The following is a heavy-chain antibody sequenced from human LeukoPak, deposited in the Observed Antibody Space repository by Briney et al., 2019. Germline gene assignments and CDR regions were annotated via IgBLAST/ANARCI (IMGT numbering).Heavy chain of an antibody. CDR3: ARTGPTTNVYFDY. D-gene: IGHD7-27*01. V-gene: IGHV5-51*01. Sequence: GESLKISCKGSGYSFTSYWIGWVRQMPGKGLEWMGIIYPGDSDTRYSPSFQGQVTISADKSISTAYLQWSSLKATDTAMYYCARTGPTTNVYFDYWGQGTLVTVSS. CDR1: GYSFTSYW. J-gene: IGHJ4*02. CDR2: IYPGDSDT.